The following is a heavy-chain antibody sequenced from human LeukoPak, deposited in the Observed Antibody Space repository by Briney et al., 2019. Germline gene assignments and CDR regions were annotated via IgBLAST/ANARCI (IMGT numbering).Heavy chain of an antibody. CDR1: GGTFSSYF. D-gene: IGHD3-10*01. V-gene: IGHV1-69*02. Sequence: ASVNVSCKASGGTFSSYFISWVRQAPGQGLEWMGRIIPILGIANYAQKFQGRVTITADKSTSTAYMELSSLRSEDTAVHYCATETYYTRVSRAFDIWGQGTMVTVSS. J-gene: IGHJ3*02. CDR3: ATETYYTRVSRAFDI. CDR2: IIPILGIA.